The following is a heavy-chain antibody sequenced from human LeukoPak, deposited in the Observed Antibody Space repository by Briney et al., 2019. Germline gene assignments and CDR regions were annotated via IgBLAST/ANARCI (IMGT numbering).Heavy chain of an antibody. Sequence: GGSLRLSCAASGFTVSSTYMSCVRQAPGQGLEWVSLLYSSGITFYAESVQGRFTISRDNSKNTLYLQMNSLRAEDTAIYYCARDSSSFPNYFDFWGQGTLVTVSS. CDR2: LYSSGIT. D-gene: IGHD3-3*02. J-gene: IGHJ4*02. CDR1: GFTVSSTY. V-gene: IGHV3-53*01. CDR3: ARDSSSFPNYFDF.